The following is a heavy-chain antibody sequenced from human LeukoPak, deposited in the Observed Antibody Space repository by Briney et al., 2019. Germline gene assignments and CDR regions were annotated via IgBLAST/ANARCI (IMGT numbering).Heavy chain of an antibody. V-gene: IGHV3-7*04. J-gene: IGHJ4*02. Sequence: GGSLRLSCAASGFTLSIHWMSWVRQAPGKGLEWVASIKGDGSEIYYVDSVKGRFTISRDNAKKLLYLQMNSLRAEDTAVYYCVRATIVAAGLVDSWGQGTLVTVSS. CDR2: IKGDGSEI. CDR1: GFTLSIHW. CDR3: VRATIVAAGLVDS. D-gene: IGHD6-13*01.